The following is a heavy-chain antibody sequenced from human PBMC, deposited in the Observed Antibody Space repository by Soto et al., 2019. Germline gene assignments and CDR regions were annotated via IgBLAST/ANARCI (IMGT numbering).Heavy chain of an antibody. Sequence: QVQLVESGGGVVQPGRSLRLSCAASGFSFRNYGMHWVRQAPGKGLEWMAYIWYDGSNKDYADSVKGRFTISRDISKNTLYLQMNSLRDEDTAVYNCARGKDGYNPDYWGQGTLVTVSS. J-gene: IGHJ4*01. V-gene: IGHV3-33*01. CDR2: IWYDGSNK. CDR1: GFSFRNYG. CDR3: ARGKDGYNPDY. D-gene: IGHD5-12*01.